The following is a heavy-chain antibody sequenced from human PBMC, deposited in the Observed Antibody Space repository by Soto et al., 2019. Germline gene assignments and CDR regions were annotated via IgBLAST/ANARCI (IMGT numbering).Heavy chain of an antibody. CDR2: IRGSGDST. Sequence: GGSLRLSCVASGFTFSSFAMNWVRQAPGKGLEWVSVIRGSGDSTYYADSVKGRFTISRDNSKNTLYLQMNSLRAEDTAVYYCAKSYRDIVVVEPAAGGRPLYNWFDPWGQGTLVTVSS. D-gene: IGHD2-15*01. J-gene: IGHJ5*02. CDR3: AKSYRDIVVVEPAAGGRPLYNWFDP. V-gene: IGHV3-23*01. CDR1: GFTFSSFA.